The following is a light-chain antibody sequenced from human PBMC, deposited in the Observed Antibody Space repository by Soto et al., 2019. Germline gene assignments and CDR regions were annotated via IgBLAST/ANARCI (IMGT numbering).Light chain of an antibody. CDR2: DAS. CDR1: QSVDTS. CDR3: QHRKIWPLT. J-gene: IGKJ4*01. V-gene: IGKV3-11*01. Sequence: EIVLTQSPATLSLSPGERATLSCRASQSVDTSLGWYQQKPGQAPRLLIYDASTRATGIPAKFSGSGSGTDFTLTISSLEPDDFAVYYCQHRKIWPLTFGGGTKVEIK.